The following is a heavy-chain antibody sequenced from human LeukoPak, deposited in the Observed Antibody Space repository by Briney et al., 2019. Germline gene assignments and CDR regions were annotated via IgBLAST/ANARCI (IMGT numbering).Heavy chain of an antibody. CDR3: AKAGSGWYGDSPSES. V-gene: IGHV3-23*01. CDR1: GFTFRNYA. Sequence: PGGSLRLSCAASGFTFRNYAMSWVRQAPGKGLEWVSGITGGAHITYHAGSVKGRFTISGDNSNNTLYLQMNSLRAEDTAVYYCAKAGSGWYGDSPSESWGQGILVTVSS. CDR2: ITGGAHIT. D-gene: IGHD6-19*01. J-gene: IGHJ5*02.